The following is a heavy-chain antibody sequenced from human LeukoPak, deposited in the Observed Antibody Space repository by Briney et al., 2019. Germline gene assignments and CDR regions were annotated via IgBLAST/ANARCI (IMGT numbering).Heavy chain of an antibody. V-gene: IGHV3-7*03. Sequence: GGSLRLSCAASGLTFSNYWMDWVRQAPGRGLEWVANIKQDGSEKNYVDSVKGRFIISRDNAKNSLYLQMNTLRADDTAVYYCARDGFGTGTNWGQGTLVTVSS. CDR2: IKQDGSEK. CDR3: ARDGFGTGTN. J-gene: IGHJ4*02. D-gene: IGHD3-16*01. CDR1: GLTFSNYW.